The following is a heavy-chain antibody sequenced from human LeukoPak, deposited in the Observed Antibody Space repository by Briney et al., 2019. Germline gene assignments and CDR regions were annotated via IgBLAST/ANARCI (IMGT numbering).Heavy chain of an antibody. D-gene: IGHD1-26*01. J-gene: IGHJ4*02. CDR1: GGSISSYS. CDR2: IYYSGST. Sequence: SETLSLTCTVSGGSISSYSWSWIRQPPGKGLEWIGYIYYSGSTNYNPSLKSRVTISVDTSKNQFSLKLSSVTAADTAVYYCARDSGVGARYFDYWGQGTLVTVSS. CDR3: ARDSGVGARYFDY. V-gene: IGHV4-59*08.